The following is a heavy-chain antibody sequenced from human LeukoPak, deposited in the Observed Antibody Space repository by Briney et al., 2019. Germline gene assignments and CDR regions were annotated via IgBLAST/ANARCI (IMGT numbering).Heavy chain of an antibody. V-gene: IGHV4-38-2*02. J-gene: IGHJ4*02. CDR2: IYYSGTT. Sequence: SETLSLTCSVSGYSISSDYYWGWIRQPPGKGLEWIGSIYYSGTTYYNPSLKSRVTISVDTSKNQFSLKLSSVTAADTAVYYCGRGRKRWLQVGVLDYWGQGTLVTVSS. D-gene: IGHD5-24*01. CDR1: GYSISSDYY. CDR3: GRGRKRWLQVGVLDY.